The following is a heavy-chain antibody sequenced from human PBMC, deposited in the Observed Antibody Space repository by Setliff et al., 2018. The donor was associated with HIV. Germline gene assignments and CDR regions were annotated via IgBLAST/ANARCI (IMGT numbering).Heavy chain of an antibody. V-gene: IGHV4-34*01. CDR1: GGSFRGYY. Sequence: SETLSLTCAVYGGSFRGYYWSWIRQPPGKGLEWIGEINHSGSTNYNPSLKSRVTISVDTSKSQFPLKLSSVTAADTALYYCARGSDYIWGNYRFPFDYWGQGTLVTVSS. J-gene: IGHJ4*02. CDR2: INHSGST. CDR3: ARGSDYIWGNYRFPFDY. D-gene: IGHD3-16*02.